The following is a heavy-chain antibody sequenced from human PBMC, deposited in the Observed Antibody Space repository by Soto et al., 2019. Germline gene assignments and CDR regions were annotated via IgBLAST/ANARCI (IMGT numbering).Heavy chain of an antibody. V-gene: IGHV4-39*01. CDR2: ISNSGNT. CDR1: GGSISSSCYY. D-gene: IGHD5-12*01. Sequence: SEPLSLTCTVSGGSISSSCYYWVWISQPPGKGLEWIGTISNSGNTYYNPSLKSRVTISADTSKNQFSLTVSSVTAADTAVYFCAGRDSASGYAYSWGQGTLVTVSS. CDR3: AGRDSASGYAYS. J-gene: IGHJ5*02.